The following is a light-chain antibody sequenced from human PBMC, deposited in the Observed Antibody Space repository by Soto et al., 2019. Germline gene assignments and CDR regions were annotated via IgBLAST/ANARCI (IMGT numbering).Light chain of an antibody. J-gene: IGKJ1*01. CDR1: QGIGVA. Sequence: DIQMTKSPSAMSASVGDRVTITCRASQGIGVALAWLQQKPGKVPNRLIYAASTLQSGVPSRFSGSGSGTEFTLTISSLQPEDFATYYCLQHETYPLTFGQGTKVEIK. CDR2: AAS. CDR3: LQHETYPLT. V-gene: IGKV1-17*03.